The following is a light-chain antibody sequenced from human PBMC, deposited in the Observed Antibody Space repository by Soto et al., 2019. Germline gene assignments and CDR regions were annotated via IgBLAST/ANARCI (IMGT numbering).Light chain of an antibody. V-gene: IGKV3-15*01. CDR1: QSVSSN. J-gene: IGKJ4*01. CDR2: GAS. CDR3: QQYNNWPPLT. Sequence: EIVMTQSPATLSASPGERATLSCRASQSVSSNLAWYQQKPGQAPTLLIYGASTRSTGIPARFSGSGSGTAFTLTISSLQSADFAVYYCQQYNNWPPLTFGGGTKVEIK.